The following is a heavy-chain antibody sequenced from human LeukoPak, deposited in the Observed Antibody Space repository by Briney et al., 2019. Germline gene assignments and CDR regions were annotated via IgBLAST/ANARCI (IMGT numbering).Heavy chain of an antibody. V-gene: IGHV3-7*03. D-gene: IGHD3-10*02. Sequence: GGSLRLSCAASGFTFSDYYMSWIRQAPGKGLEWVANIKQDGSEKYYVDSVKGRFIISRDNAKNSLYLQMNSLRSEDTAVYYCAAVRGITMFPHDAFDIWGQGTMVTVSS. J-gene: IGHJ3*02. CDR1: GFTFSDYY. CDR2: IKQDGSEK. CDR3: AAVRGITMFPHDAFDI.